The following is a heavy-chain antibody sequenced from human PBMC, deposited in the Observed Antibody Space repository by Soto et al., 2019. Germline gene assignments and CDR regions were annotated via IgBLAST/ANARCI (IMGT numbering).Heavy chain of an antibody. CDR3: REYYYDSSGARDY. CDR2: IYHSGST. D-gene: IGHD3-22*01. V-gene: IGHV4-39*01. Sequence: PSETLCLTCTVAGGTVSSGSYYWSWLRQPPGKGLEWIGYIYHSGSTYYNPSLKSRVTISVDTSKNQFSLKLSSVTAADTAVYYCREYYYDSSGARDYWGQGTLVTVSS. CDR1: GGTVSSGSYY. J-gene: IGHJ4*02.